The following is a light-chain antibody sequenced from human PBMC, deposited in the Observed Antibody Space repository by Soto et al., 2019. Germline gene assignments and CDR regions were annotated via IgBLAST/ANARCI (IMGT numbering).Light chain of an antibody. Sequence: DIVMTQSPLSLPVTPGEPASISCRSSQSLLHSDGYIYLDWYLQRPGQSPQLLICLGSNRASGVPDRFSGSGSGTHFTLTISRVEAEVFGVYYCMQALQTPWTFGQGTRVEVK. CDR3: MQALQTPWT. CDR1: QSLLHSDGYIY. CDR2: LGS. V-gene: IGKV2-28*01. J-gene: IGKJ1*01.